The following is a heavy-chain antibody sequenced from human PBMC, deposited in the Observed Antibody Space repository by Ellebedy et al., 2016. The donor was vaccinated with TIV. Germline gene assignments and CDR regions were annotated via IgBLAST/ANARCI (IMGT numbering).Heavy chain of an antibody. Sequence: MPGGSLRLSCAVSGGSFSGYYWSWIRQPPGKGLEWIGEINHSGSTNYNPSLKSRVTISVDTSKNQFSLKLSSVTAADTAVYYCARRGILPYYDFWSGSYYGMDVWGQGTTVTVSS. J-gene: IGHJ6*02. CDR1: GGSFSGYY. CDR2: INHSGST. V-gene: IGHV4-34*01. D-gene: IGHD3-3*01. CDR3: ARRGILPYYDFWSGSYYGMDV.